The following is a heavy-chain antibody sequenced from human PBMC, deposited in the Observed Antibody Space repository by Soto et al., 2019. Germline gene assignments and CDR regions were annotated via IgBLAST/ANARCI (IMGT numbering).Heavy chain of an antibody. Sequence: PGGSLRLSCAASGFTFSSYAMHWVRQAPGKGLEWVAVISYDGSNKYYADSVKGRFTISRDNSKNTLYLQMNSLRAEDTAVYYCARDSGGSYFGPPDYPWGQGTLVTVSS. V-gene: IGHV3-30-3*01. D-gene: IGHD1-26*01. CDR2: ISYDGSNK. J-gene: IGHJ5*02. CDR1: GFTFSSYA. CDR3: ARDSGGSYFGPPDYP.